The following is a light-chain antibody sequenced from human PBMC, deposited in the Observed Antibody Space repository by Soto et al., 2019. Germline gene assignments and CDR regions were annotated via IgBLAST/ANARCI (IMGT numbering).Light chain of an antibody. V-gene: IGLV1-47*01. CDR2: RSN. J-gene: IGLJ3*02. CDR1: TSSIGSNY. CDR3: ATWDDSLSGWV. Sequence: QSVLTQSPSASATPGQRVTFSCSGSTSSIGSNYVYWYQQLPGTAPKLLIYRSNQRPSGVPDRFSASKSGTSASLAISGLRSEDDAEYYCATWDDSLSGWVFGGGTKLTVL.